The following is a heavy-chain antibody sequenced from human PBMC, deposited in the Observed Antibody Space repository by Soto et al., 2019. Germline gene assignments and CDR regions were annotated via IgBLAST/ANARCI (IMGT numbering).Heavy chain of an antibody. CDR1: GYSFTNYW. CDR2: IDPSDSYT. V-gene: IGHV5-10-1*01. CDR3: ARTSMQSRGYSYGHGGMDV. D-gene: IGHD5-18*01. Sequence: ESLKISCQGSGYSFTNYWVGWVCQIPGRGLEWMGRIDPSDSYTNYSPSFQGHVTISADKSISTAYLQWSSLKASDTAMYYCARTSMQSRGYSYGHGGMDVWGQGTTVTVSS. J-gene: IGHJ6*02.